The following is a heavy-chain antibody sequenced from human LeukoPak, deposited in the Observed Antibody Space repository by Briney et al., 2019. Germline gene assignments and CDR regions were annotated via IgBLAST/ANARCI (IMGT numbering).Heavy chain of an antibody. CDR1: GFTFSSYS. CDR3: ARANYDYVWGSYRYRSDY. V-gene: IGHV3-48*01. CDR2: ISSSSSTI. J-gene: IGHJ4*02. Sequence: GGSLRLSCAASGFTFSSYSMNWVRQAPGKGLEWVSYISSSSSTIYYADSVKGRFTISRDNAKNSLYLQMNSLRAEDTAVYYCARANYDYVWGSYRYRSDYWGQGTLVTVSS. D-gene: IGHD3-16*02.